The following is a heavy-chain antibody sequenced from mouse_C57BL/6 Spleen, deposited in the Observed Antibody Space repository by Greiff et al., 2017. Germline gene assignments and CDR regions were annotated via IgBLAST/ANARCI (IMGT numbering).Heavy chain of an antibody. V-gene: IGHV1-4*01. CDR1: GYTFTSYT. CDR2: INPSSGYT. D-gene: IGHD1-1*01. Sequence: QVQLQPSGAELARPGASVKMSCKASGYTFTSYTLHWVKQRPGQGLDWIGYINPSSGYTKYNQKFKDKATLTADKSSSTAYMQLSSLTSEDSAVYYCARSGYYYGSSYEYFDVWGTGTTVTVAS. CDR3: ARSGYYYGSSYEYFDV. J-gene: IGHJ1*03.